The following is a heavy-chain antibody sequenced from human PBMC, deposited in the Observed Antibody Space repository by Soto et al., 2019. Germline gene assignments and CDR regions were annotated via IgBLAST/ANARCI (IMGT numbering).Heavy chain of an antibody. V-gene: IGHV4-4*07. CDR2: IYTSGST. Sequence: SETLSLTCTFSGCSISSYYWSWIRQPAGKGLEWIGRIYTSGSTNYNPSLKSRVTMSVDTSKNQFSLKLSSVTAADTAVYYCARVPYYDILTGYYRPEYYYGMDVWGQGTTVTVSS. CDR3: ARVPYYDILTGYYRPEYYYGMDV. D-gene: IGHD3-9*01. J-gene: IGHJ6*02. CDR1: GCSISSYY.